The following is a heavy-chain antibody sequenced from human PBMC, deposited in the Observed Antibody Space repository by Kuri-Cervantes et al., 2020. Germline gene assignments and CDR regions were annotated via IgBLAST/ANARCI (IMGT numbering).Heavy chain of an antibody. D-gene: IGHD3-10*01. Sequence: SETLSLTCAVSGGSISSGGYSWSWIRQPPGKGLEWIGYIYHSGSTYYSPSLKSRVTISVDKSKNQFSLKLSSVTAADTAVYYCARENGSGSYYNWFDPWGQGTLVTVSS. CDR2: IYHSGST. J-gene: IGHJ5*02. V-gene: IGHV4-30-2*01. CDR3: ARENGSGSYYNWFDP. CDR1: GGSISSGGYS.